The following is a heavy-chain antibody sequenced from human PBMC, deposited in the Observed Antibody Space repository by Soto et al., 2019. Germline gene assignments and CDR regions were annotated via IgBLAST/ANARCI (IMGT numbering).Heavy chain of an antibody. V-gene: IGHV3-23*01. CDR3: AKDRRGGGPSDLYFDF. CDR1: GFKFSNYA. D-gene: IGHD3-10*01. J-gene: IGHJ5*01. Sequence: PGGSLRLSCAASGFKFSNYAMSWVRQAPGKGLECVSLISATGGGTYYADSVKGRFTISRDNSHNTLYLQVHSLTAEDTAVYYCAKDRRGGGPSDLYFDFWGQGAQVTVSS. CDR2: ISATGGGT.